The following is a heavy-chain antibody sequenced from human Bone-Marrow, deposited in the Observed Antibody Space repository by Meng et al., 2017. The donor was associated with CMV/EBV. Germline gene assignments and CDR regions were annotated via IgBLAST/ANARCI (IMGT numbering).Heavy chain of an antibody. Sequence: GGSLRLSCAASGFTFSSYEMNWVRQAPGKGLEWVSYISSSGSTIYYADSVKGRFTISRDNAKNSLYLQMNSLRAEDTAVYYCARHSLRFLVPDCGQGTTVTVSS. CDR2: ISSSGSTI. J-gene: IGHJ6*02. CDR3: ARHSLRFLVPD. V-gene: IGHV3-48*03. D-gene: IGHD3-3*01. CDR1: GFTFSSYE.